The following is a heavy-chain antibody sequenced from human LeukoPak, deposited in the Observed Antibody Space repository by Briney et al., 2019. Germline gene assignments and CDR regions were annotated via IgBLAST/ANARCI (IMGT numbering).Heavy chain of an antibody. CDR3: ARAPDYDFWRLNWFDP. J-gene: IGHJ5*02. D-gene: IGHD3-3*01. CDR2: ISAYNGNT. V-gene: IGHV1-18*01. Sequence: GASVKVSCKASGYTFTSYGISWVRQAPGQGLEWMGWISAYNGNTNYAQKLQGRVTMTTDTSTSTAYMELGSLRSDDTAVYYCARAPDYDFWRLNWFDPWGQGTLVTVSS. CDR1: GYTFTSYG.